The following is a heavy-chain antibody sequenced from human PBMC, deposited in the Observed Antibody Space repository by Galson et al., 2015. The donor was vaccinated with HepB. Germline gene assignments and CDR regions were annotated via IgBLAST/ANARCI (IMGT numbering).Heavy chain of an antibody. Sequence: SVKVSCKASGYMFTSYYMNWVRQAPGQGLEWMGIIKSSGGSTSYAQKFQGRVTVTRDTSTSTVYMELSSLRCEDTAVYYCARGGRDTWSPFDYWGQGTLVTVSS. J-gene: IGHJ4*02. CDR3: ARGGRDTWSPFDY. CDR2: IKSSGGST. CDR1: GYMFTSYY. D-gene: IGHD1-26*01. V-gene: IGHV1-46*03.